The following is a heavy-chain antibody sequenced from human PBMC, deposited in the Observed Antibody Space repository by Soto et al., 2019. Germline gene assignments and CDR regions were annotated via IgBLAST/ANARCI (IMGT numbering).Heavy chain of an antibody. Sequence: ASVKVSCKASGGTFSSYAISWVRQAPGQGLEWMGGIIPIFGTANYAQKFQGRVTITADESTSTAYMELSSLRSEDTAVYYCAIGGYSYGQGYYFDYWGQGTLVTVSS. CDR2: IIPIFGTA. CDR1: GGTFSSYA. J-gene: IGHJ4*02. CDR3: AIGGYSYGQGYYFDY. D-gene: IGHD5-18*01. V-gene: IGHV1-69*13.